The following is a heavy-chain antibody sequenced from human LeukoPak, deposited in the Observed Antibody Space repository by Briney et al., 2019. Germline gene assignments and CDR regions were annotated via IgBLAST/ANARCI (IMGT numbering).Heavy chain of an antibody. Sequence: GGSLRLSCAASGFTFSTFPMHWVRQAPGKGLEWVALILYDGTNKYCADSVKGRFTISRDSSKNTLYLQMNSLRPEDTAVYYCARDACGGGSCDASYWGQGTLVTVSS. CDR3: ARDACGGGSCDASY. J-gene: IGHJ4*02. D-gene: IGHD2-15*01. CDR2: ILYDGTNK. V-gene: IGHV3-30*04. CDR1: GFTFSTFP.